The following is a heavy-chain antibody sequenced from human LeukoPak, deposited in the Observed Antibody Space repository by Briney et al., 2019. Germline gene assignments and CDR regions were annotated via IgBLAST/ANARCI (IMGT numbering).Heavy chain of an antibody. J-gene: IGHJ4*02. Sequence: GGSLRLSCAASGFTFSNYVMNWVRQAPGKGLEWVSAISGSGGSTYYADSVKGRFTISRDNSKNTLYLQMNSLRAEDTAAYYCAKDSSGWHPLEFDYWGQGTLVTVSS. D-gene: IGHD6-19*01. V-gene: IGHV3-23*01. CDR1: GFTFSNYV. CDR3: AKDSSGWHPLEFDY. CDR2: ISGSGGST.